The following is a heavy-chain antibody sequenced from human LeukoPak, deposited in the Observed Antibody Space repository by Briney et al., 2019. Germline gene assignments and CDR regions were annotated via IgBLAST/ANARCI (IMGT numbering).Heavy chain of an antibody. CDR2: IYYSGST. J-gene: IGHJ4*02. D-gene: IGHD3-10*01. CDR1: GGSFSGYY. Sequence: SETLSLTCAVYGGSFSGYYWSWIRQHPGKGLEWIGYIYYSGSTYYNPSLKSRVTISVDTSKNQFSLKLSSVTAADTAVYYCARSGVWFGELLRPYFDYWGQGTLVTVSS. V-gene: IGHV4-31*11. CDR3: ARSGVWFGELLRPYFDY.